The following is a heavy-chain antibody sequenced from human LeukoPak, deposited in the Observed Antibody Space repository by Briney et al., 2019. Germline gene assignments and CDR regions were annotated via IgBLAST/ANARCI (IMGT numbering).Heavy chain of an antibody. D-gene: IGHD4-17*01. CDR1: GYTFTSYG. CDR2: LSAYNGNT. J-gene: IGHJ4*02. Sequence: ASVKVSCKASGYTFTSYGINWVRQAPGQGLEWMGWLSAYNGNTNYAQKLQGRVTMTTDTSTSTAYMELRSLRSDDTAVYYCASGDYGDYVFGYWGQGTLVTVSS. CDR3: ASGDYGDYVFGY. V-gene: IGHV1-18*04.